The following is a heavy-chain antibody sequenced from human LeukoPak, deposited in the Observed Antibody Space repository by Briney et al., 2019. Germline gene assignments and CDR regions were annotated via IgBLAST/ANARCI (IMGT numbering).Heavy chain of an antibody. V-gene: IGHV1-69*13. CDR1: GGTFSSYA. Sequence: SVKVSCKASGGTFSSYAISWVRQAPGQGLEWMGGIIPIFGTANYAQKFQGRVTITADESTSTAYMELSSLRSEDTAVYYCALPNYYDSSGPFDYWGQGTLVTVSS. D-gene: IGHD3-22*01. CDR2: IIPIFGTA. J-gene: IGHJ4*02. CDR3: ALPNYYDSSGPFDY.